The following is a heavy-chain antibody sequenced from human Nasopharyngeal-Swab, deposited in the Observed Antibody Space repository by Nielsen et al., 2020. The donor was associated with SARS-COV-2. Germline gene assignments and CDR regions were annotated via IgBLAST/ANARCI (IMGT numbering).Heavy chain of an antibody. CDR3: AKVRLIYGYDSSGYCDY. J-gene: IGHJ4*02. V-gene: IGHV3-30*18. CDR2: ISYDGSNK. D-gene: IGHD3-22*01. CDR1: GFTFSSYG. Sequence: GESLKISCAASGFTFSSYGMHWVRQAPGKGLEWVAVISYDGSNKYYADSVKGRFTISRDNSKNTLYLQMNSLRAEDTAVYYCAKVRLIYGYDSSGYCDYWGQGTLVTVSS.